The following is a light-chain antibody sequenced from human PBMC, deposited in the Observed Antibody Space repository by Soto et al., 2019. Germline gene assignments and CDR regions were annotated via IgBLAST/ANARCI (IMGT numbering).Light chain of an antibody. CDR3: QQYVSSPFT. Sequence: EIVLTQSPGTLSLSPGERATLSCRASQSVSSTYLAWYQQKPGQAPRLLIYGASSSATGIPDRFSGSGSGTDFTLTMSRLEPEDFAVYYCQQYVSSPFTFGPGTKVDIK. CDR2: GAS. V-gene: IGKV3-20*01. CDR1: QSVSSTY. J-gene: IGKJ3*01.